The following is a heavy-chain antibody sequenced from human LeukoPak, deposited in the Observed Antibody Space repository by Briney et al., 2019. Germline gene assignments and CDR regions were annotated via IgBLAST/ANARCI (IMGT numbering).Heavy chain of an antibody. V-gene: IGHV6-1*01. CDR1: GDSVSSNSAA. D-gene: IGHD3-22*01. CDR3: AREAYDSRGYYQVMNWFDT. Sequence: SQTLSLTCAISGDSVSSNSAAWNCIRQSPSRDLEWLGRTYYRSKWYNDYAVSVKSRITINPDTSKNQFSLQLNSVTPEDTAVYYCAREAYDSRGYYQVMNWFDTWGQGTLVTVSS. J-gene: IGHJ5*02. CDR2: TYYRSKWYN.